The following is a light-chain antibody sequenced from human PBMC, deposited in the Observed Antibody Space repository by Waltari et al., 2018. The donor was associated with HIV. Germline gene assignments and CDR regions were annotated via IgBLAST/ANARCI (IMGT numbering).Light chain of an antibody. J-gene: IGLJ3*02. CDR2: RSD. Sequence: QSVLTQPPSASGTPGQSVSISCSGSRSNIGSNYVYWYQHLPGTTPKVVIYRSDQGPEGCPGRFAGSNAGTSASLAISGLRSEYEAHYYCASWDDNLSGWVFGGGTKLPVL. CDR1: RSNIGSNY. V-gene: IGLV1-47*01. CDR3: ASWDDNLSGWV.